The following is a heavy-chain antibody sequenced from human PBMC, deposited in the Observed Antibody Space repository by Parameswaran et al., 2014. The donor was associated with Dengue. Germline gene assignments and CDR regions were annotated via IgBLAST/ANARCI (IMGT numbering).Heavy chain of an antibody. CDR2: IYYSGST. D-gene: IGHD3-9*01. J-gene: IGHJ4*02. V-gene: IGHV4-30-4*01. Sequence: RWIRQPPGKGLEWIGYIYYSGSTYYNPSLKSRVTISVDTSKNQFSLKLSSVTAADTAVYYCARLNFDWLLYFDYWGQGTLVTVSS. CDR3: ARLNFDWLLYFDY.